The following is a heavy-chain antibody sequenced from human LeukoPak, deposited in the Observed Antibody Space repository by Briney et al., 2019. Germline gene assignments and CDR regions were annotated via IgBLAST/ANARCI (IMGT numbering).Heavy chain of an antibody. CDR2: IYYSGNT. D-gene: IGHD4-17*01. V-gene: IGHV4-59*01. CDR1: GGSISGYY. J-gene: IGHJ4*02. CDR3: ARSDYGHYVADY. Sequence: PSETLSLTCAVSGGSISGYYWSWVRLAPGKGLEWVGYIYYSGNTKYNPSPKSRVTISVDASKNQLSLKLSSVTAAHTGVYYCARSDYGHYVADYWGPGTLVTVS.